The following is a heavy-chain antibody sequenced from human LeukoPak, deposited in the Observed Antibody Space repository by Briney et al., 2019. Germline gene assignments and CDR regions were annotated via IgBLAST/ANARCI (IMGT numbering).Heavy chain of an antibody. D-gene: IGHD5-18*01. Sequence: GGSLRLSCAVSGFPLSDAWTNWVRQAPGKGLEWVANIKQDGSKKSYVDSVKGRFTISRDNAKNSLYLQMNSLRAEDTAIYYCTRVGYIDEGIDYWGQGTLVTVSS. CDR3: TRVGYIDEGIDY. CDR1: GFPLSDAW. J-gene: IGHJ4*02. CDR2: IKQDGSKK. V-gene: IGHV3-7*04.